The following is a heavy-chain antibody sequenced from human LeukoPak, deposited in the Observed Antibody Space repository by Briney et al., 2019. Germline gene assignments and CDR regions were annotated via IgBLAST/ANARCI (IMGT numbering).Heavy chain of an antibody. CDR2: TYYRSKWYN. Sequence: SQTLSLTCAISGDSVSSNSAAWNWIRQSPSRGLEWLGRTYYRSKWYNDYAVSVKSRITINPDTSRNQFSLQLNSVTPEDTAVYYCARGPRIAAAGNSGFTPWGQGTLVTVSS. J-gene: IGHJ5*02. CDR3: ARGPRIAAAGNSGFTP. V-gene: IGHV6-1*01. D-gene: IGHD6-13*01. CDR1: GDSVSSNSAA.